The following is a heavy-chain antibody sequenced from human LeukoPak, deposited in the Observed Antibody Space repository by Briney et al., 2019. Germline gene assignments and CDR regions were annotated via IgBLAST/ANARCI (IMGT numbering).Heavy chain of an antibody. CDR1: GGTFSSYA. Sequence: PSVKVSCKASGGTFSSYAISWVRQAPGQGLEWMGSIIPILGIANYAQKFQGRVTITADKSTSTAYMELSSLRSEDTAVYYCARVKVVSRSWYFDWFDPWGQGTLVTVSS. CDR3: ARVKVVSRSWYFDWFDP. J-gene: IGHJ5*02. CDR2: IIPILGIA. V-gene: IGHV1-69*04. D-gene: IGHD6-13*01.